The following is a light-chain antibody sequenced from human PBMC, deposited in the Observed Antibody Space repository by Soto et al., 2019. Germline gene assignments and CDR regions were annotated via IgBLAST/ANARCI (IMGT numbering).Light chain of an antibody. Sequence: EIVMTQSPATLSVSPGERATLSCRASQSISSSLAWYQQKPGQAPRLLIYGAATRASGIPARFSGSGSGTEFTLTISSLQSEDSAVYFCQQYITWPRTFGQGTKLQIK. CDR3: QQYITWPRT. J-gene: IGKJ2*01. CDR2: GAA. V-gene: IGKV3-15*01. CDR1: QSISSS.